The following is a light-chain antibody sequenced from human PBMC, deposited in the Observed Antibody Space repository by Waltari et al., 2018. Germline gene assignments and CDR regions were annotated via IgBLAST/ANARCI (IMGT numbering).Light chain of an antibody. CDR3: QAWDNNFVI. J-gene: IGLJ2*01. CDR1: RLGTRY. V-gene: IGLV3-1*01. CDR2: HDK. Sequence: SSDLTQPPSVSVSPGQTARIACSGERLGTRYVSWYQQKPGQSPLLGIYHDKKRPSGIPERFSGSNSGNTATLTINGTQTLDEAEYFCQAWDNNFVIFGGGTKLTVL.